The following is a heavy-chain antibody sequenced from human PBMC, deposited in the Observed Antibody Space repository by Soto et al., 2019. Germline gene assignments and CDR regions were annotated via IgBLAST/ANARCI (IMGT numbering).Heavy chain of an antibody. CDR1: GFAFSSYG. CDR3: ANHILTTA. CDR2: ISRSSRTI. J-gene: IGHJ4*02. D-gene: IGHD3-9*01. Sequence: GGSLRLSCGASGFAFSSYGMNWGRRSPGKGRGGVSYISRSSRTIDYADSVKGRCTIFTENAKNSLYLQMNSRRAEDAAVYYCANHILTTAWGQGTLVTVSS. V-gene: IGHV3-48*03.